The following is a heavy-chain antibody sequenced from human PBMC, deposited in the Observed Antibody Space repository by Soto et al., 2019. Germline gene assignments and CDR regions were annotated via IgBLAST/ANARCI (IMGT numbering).Heavy chain of an antibody. J-gene: IGHJ4*02. Sequence: QVQLVESGGYLVQPGRSLRLSCAASGFTFSFYAMHWVRQAPGKGLEWVAVISYNGRNKHYVDSVKGRFTISRDNSHDTLYLQMDSMSPDDTSVYYCSRHENIGDLSQFYFDSWGQGTLVTVSS. CDR2: ISYNGRNK. CDR3: SRHENIGDLSQFYFDS. V-gene: IGHV3-30*04. D-gene: IGHD2-15*01. CDR1: GFTFSFYA.